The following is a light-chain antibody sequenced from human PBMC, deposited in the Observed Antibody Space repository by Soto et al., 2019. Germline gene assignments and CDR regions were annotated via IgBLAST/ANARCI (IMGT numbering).Light chain of an antibody. Sequence: VMTQSPATLSVSPGERATLSCRASQSVSSNLAWYQQKPGQAPRLLISGASTRATGIPARFSGSGSGTEFTLTISSLQSEDFAVYYCQQYNNWPPLTFGGGTKVDI. CDR1: QSVSSN. CDR3: QQYNNWPPLT. J-gene: IGKJ4*01. CDR2: GAS. V-gene: IGKV3D-15*01.